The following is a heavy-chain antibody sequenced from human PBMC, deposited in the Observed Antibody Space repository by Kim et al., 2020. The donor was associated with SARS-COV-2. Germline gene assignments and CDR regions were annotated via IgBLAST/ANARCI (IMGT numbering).Heavy chain of an antibody. V-gene: IGHV4-59*01. CDR1: AGSISSYY. J-gene: IGHJ4*02. D-gene: IGHD6-13*01. Sequence: SETLSLTCTVSAGSISSYYWSWIRQPPGKGLEWIGYIHYSGSTNCNPSLKSRVTISIDTPNNQFSLRLSSVTAADTAVYYCARGLPSSSWYFGDWGQGTLVTVSS. CDR3: ARGLPSSSWYFGD. CDR2: IHYSGST.